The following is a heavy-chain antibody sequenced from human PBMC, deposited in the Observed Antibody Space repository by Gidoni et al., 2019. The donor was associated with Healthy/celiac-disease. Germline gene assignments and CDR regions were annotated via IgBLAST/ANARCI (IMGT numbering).Heavy chain of an antibody. J-gene: IGHJ4*02. CDR3: AKDRAVLVSLDY. CDR1: GFTFSSYG. V-gene: IGHV3-30*18. CDR2: ISYDGSNE. D-gene: IGHD2-8*02. Sequence: QVQLVESGGGVVQPGRSLRLSCAASGFTFSSYGMHWVRQAPGKGLEWVTVISYDGSNEYYADSVKGRFTISRDNSKNTLYLQMNSLRIEDTAVYYCAKDRAVLVSLDYWGQGTLVTVSS.